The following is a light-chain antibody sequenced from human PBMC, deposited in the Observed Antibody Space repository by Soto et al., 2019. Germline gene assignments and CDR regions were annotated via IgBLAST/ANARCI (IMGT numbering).Light chain of an antibody. CDR3: GSYSSTDTPFV. CDR1: STDVGGYNY. V-gene: IGLV2-14*01. J-gene: IGLJ1*01. CDR2: EVT. Sequence: SALAQPSSVSGSPGQSITFSCTGTSTDVGGYNYVSWYQHHSGKAPKLLIYEVTNRPSGISDRFSGSKSVNTASLTISGLQAEDESDYYCGSYSSTDTPFVFGTGTKVTV.